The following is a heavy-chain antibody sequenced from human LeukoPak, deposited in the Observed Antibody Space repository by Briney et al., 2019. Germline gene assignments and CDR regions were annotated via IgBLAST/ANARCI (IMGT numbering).Heavy chain of an antibody. D-gene: IGHD6-19*01. J-gene: IGHJ3*02. Sequence: NPSETLSLTCTVSGGSISSSSYYWGWIRQPPGKGLEWIGSIYYSGSTYYNPSLKSRVTISVDTSKNQFSLNVNSVTAADTAVYYCARTSLRIGWYGGAFDIWGQGTMVTVSS. CDR3: ARTSLRIGWYGGAFDI. CDR1: GGSISSSSYY. V-gene: IGHV4-39*01. CDR2: IYYSGST.